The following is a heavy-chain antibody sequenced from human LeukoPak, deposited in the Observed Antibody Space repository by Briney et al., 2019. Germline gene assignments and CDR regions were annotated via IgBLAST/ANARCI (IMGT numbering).Heavy chain of an antibody. Sequence: PWGSLRLSCAASGFTFSSYEMNWVRQAPGKGLEWIAYISSSGSTRYYADSVKGRFTISRDNARNSLYLQMNSLRAEDTAVYYCARGDSSGWYYFDYWGQGTLVTVSS. CDR3: ARGDSSGWYYFDY. CDR2: ISSSGSTR. CDR1: GFTFSSYE. J-gene: IGHJ4*02. D-gene: IGHD6-19*01. V-gene: IGHV3-48*03.